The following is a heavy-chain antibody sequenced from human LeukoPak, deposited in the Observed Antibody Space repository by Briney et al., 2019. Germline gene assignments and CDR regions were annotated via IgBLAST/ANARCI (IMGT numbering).Heavy chain of an antibody. CDR3: ARTVGANWDLFDY. J-gene: IGHJ4*02. Sequence: SETLSLTCTVSGGSFSSYYWSWIRQPPGKGLEWIGYIYDSGSTNCNPSLKSRVTISVDTSKNRLSLRLRSVTAADTAVYYCARTVGANWDLFDYWGQGTLVTVSS. V-gene: IGHV4-59*01. D-gene: IGHD7-27*01. CDR2: IYDSGST. CDR1: GGSFSSYY.